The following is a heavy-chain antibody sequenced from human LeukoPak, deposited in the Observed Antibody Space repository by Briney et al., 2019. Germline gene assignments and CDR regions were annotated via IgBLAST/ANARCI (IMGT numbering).Heavy chain of an antibody. CDR2: ISYDGSNK. Sequence: GGSLRLSCAASGFTFSSYGMHWVRQAPGKGLEWVAVISYDGSNKYYADSVKGRFAISRDNSKNTLYLQMNSLRAEDTAVYYCAKVSLYYYDSSGYPDAFDIWGQGTMVTVSS. CDR3: AKVSLYYYDSSGYPDAFDI. V-gene: IGHV3-30*18. CDR1: GFTFSSYG. D-gene: IGHD3-22*01. J-gene: IGHJ3*02.